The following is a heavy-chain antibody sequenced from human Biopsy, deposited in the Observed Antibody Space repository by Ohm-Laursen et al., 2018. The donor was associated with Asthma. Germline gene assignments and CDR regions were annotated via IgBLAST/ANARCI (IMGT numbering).Heavy chain of an antibody. J-gene: IGHJ4*02. CDR1: GGSISGFY. CDR3: ARDFGGWYYFDN. V-gene: IGHV4-59*01. D-gene: IGHD3-3*01. Sequence: SDTLSLTCTVSGGSISGFYWSWIRQPPGKGLEWIGYIYYTGTTNYNPSLKSRDSISVDTSKNQFSLKLTPVTAADTAVYYCARDFGGWYYFDNWGQGSLVTVSS. CDR2: IYYTGTT.